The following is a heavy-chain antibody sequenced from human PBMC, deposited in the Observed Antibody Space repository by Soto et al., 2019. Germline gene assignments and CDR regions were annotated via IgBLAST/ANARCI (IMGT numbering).Heavy chain of an antibody. V-gene: IGHV1-8*01. D-gene: IGHD3-22*01. CDR2: MNPNSGNT. CDR3: AGEGNYYDSSGYFGPWFDP. CDR1: GYTFNSYD. Sequence: AASVKVSCKASGYTFNSYDINWVRQDTGQGLEWMGWMNPNSGNTGYAQKFQGRVTMTRNTSISTAYMELSSLRSEDTAVYYCAGEGNYYDSSGYFGPWFDPWG. J-gene: IGHJ5*02.